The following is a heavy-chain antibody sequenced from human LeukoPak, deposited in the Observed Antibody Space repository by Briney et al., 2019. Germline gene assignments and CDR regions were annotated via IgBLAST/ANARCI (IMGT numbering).Heavy chain of an antibody. V-gene: IGHV4-59*01. D-gene: IGHD3-3*01. J-gene: IGHJ4*02. CDR2: TYYSGST. CDR1: GGSISSYY. CDR3: ARARVEYYDFWSGYYASPYFDY. Sequence: SETLSLTCTVSGGSISSYYWSWIRQPPGKGLEWIGYTYYSGSTNYNPSLKSRVTISVDTSKNQFSLKLSSVTAADTAVYYCARARVEYYDFWSGYYASPYFDYWGQGTLVTVSS.